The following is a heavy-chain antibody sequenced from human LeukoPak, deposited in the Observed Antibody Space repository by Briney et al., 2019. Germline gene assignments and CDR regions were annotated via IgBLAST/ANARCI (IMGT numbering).Heavy chain of an antibody. CDR3: ARHVSGRWELFDS. CDR2: INWNGGST. J-gene: IGHJ4*02. Sequence: GGSLRLSCAASGFTFDDYTMSWVRQAPGKGLEWVPGINWNGGSTGYVDSVKGRFTISRDNAKNSLYLQMNSLRAEDTAVYYCARHVSGRWELFDSWGQGTLVIVSS. V-gene: IGHV3-20*04. CDR1: GFTFDDYT. D-gene: IGHD4-23*01.